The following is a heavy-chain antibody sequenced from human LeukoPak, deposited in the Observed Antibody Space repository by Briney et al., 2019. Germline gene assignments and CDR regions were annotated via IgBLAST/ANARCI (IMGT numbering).Heavy chain of an antibody. CDR1: GFTVSSNY. V-gene: IGHV3-7*01. J-gene: IGHJ4*02. CDR2: IKQDGSEK. Sequence: GGSLRLSCAASGFTVSSNYMSWVRQAPGKGLEWVANIKQDGSEKYYVDSVKGRFTISRDNAKNSLYLQMNSLRAEDTAVYYCARGQHHSDYWGQGTLVTVSS. CDR3: ARGQHHSDY.